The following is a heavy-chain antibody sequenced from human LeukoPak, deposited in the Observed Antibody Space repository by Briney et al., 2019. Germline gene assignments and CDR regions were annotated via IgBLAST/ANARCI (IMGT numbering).Heavy chain of an antibody. CDR3: ASFFDYSNYDYYYYYGMDA. Sequence: SQTLSLTCAVSGGSISSGGYSWSWIRQPPGKGLEWIGYIYHSGSTYYNPSLKSRVTISVDRSKNQFSLKLSSVTAADTAVYYCASFFDYSNYDYYYYYGMDAWGQGTTVTVS. D-gene: IGHD4-11*01. CDR2: IYHSGST. J-gene: IGHJ6*02. CDR1: GGSISSGGYS. V-gene: IGHV4-30-2*01.